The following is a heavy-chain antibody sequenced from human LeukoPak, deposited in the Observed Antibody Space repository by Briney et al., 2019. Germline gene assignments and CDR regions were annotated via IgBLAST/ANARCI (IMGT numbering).Heavy chain of an antibody. D-gene: IGHD6-13*01. Sequence: PGGSLRLSCAASGFTFSSYGMHWVRQAPGKGLEWVAVIWYDGSNKYYADSVKGRFTISRDNSKNTLYLQMNSLRAEDTAVYYCARDPWGYSSSWSPADYWGQGTLVTVSS. CDR3: ARDPWGYSSSWSPADY. CDR1: GFTFSSYG. CDR2: IWYDGSNK. J-gene: IGHJ4*02. V-gene: IGHV3-33*01.